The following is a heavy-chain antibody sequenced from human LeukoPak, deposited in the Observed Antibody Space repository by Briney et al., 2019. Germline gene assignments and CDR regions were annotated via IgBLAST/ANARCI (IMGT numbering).Heavy chain of an antibody. CDR2: INPNSGGT. CDR1: GYTFTSYY. CDR3: ARDLYGDYEELDY. V-gene: IGHV1-2*06. J-gene: IGHJ4*02. Sequence: ASVKVSCKASGYTFTSYYMHWVRQAPGQGLEWMGRINPNSGGTNYAQKFQGRVTMTRDTSISTAYMELSSLRSEDTAVYYCARDLYGDYEELDYWGQGTLVTVSS. D-gene: IGHD4-17*01.